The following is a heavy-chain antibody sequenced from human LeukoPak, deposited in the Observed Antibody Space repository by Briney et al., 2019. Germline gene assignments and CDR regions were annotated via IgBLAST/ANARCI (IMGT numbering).Heavy chain of an antibody. V-gene: IGHV4-30-4*01. CDR3: ARGEGSSYYYSSGSSYNWFDP. Sequence: SQTLSLTCTVSGGSISSGDYYWSWIRQPPGKGLEWIGYIYYSGSTYYNPSLKSRVTISVDTSKNQFSLKLSSVTAADTAVYYCARGEGSSYYYSSGSSYNWFDPWGQGTLVTVSS. D-gene: IGHD3-10*01. CDR1: GGSISSGDYY. CDR2: IYYSGST. J-gene: IGHJ5*02.